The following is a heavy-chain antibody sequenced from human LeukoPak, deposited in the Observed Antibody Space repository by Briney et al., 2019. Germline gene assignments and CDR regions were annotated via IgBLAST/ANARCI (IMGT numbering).Heavy chain of an antibody. V-gene: IGHV1-18*01. CDR2: ISAYNGNT. Sequence: ASVKVSCKASGYTFTSYGISWVRQAPGQGLEWMGWISAYNGNTNYAQKLQGRVTVTTDTSTSTAYMELRSLRSDDTAVYYCATHSDPLGYSSGRLDYWGQGTLVTVSS. CDR1: GYTFTSYG. J-gene: IGHJ4*02. D-gene: IGHD6-19*01. CDR3: ATHSDPLGYSSGRLDY.